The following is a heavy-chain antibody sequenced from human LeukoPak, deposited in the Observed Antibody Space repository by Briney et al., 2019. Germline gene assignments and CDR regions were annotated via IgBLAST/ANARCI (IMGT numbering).Heavy chain of an antibody. Sequence: SETLSLTCTVSGGSISSYYWSWIRQPPGKGLEWIGYIYYSGSTNYNPSLKSRVTISVDTSKNQFSLKLSSVTAADTAVYYCARVEGGYGDSDYWGQGTLVTVSS. V-gene: IGHV4-59*12. D-gene: IGHD4-17*01. CDR3: ARVEGGYGDSDY. CDR2: IYYSGST. J-gene: IGHJ4*02. CDR1: GGSISSYY.